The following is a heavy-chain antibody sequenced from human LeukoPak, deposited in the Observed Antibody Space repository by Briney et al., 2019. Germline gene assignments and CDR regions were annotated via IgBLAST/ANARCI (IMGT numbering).Heavy chain of an antibody. J-gene: IGHJ4*02. V-gene: IGHV6-1*01. CDR1: GDSVSSKSAA. D-gene: IGHD6-13*01. CDR3: ARSLFRQQVEPFDY. CDR2: TYYRSKWYD. Sequence: SQTLSLTCAISGDSVSSKSAAWNWIRQSPSRGLEWLGRTYYRSKWYDDYAVSVKSRITINPDTSKNQFSLQLNSVTPEDMAVYYCARSLFRQQVEPFDYWGQGTLVTVSS.